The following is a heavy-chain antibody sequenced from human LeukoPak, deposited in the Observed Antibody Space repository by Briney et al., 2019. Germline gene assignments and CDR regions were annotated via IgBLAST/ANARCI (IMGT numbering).Heavy chain of an antibody. CDR1: GFTFRNYV. J-gene: IGHJ6*03. CDR3: ARDPNYDFWSGYYTYYYYYYMDV. Sequence: GRSLRLSCAASGFTFRNYVMHWVRQAPGKGLEWVAIISFDGGNKYYADPVKGRFTISRDNSKNTLYLQMNSLRAEDTAVYYCARDPNYDFWSGYYTYYYYYYMDVWGKGTTVTVSS. V-gene: IGHV3-30*03. D-gene: IGHD3-3*01. CDR2: ISFDGGNK.